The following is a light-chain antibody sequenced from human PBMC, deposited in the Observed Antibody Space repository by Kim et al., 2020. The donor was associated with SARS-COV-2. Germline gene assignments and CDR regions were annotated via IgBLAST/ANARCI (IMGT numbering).Light chain of an antibody. CDR3: QTWGTGIPVA. CDR2: LNSDDSH. CDR1: SEYSTYA. Sequence: QLVLTQSPSASASLGASVRLTCTLSSEYSTYAIAWHQQQPEKGPRFLVRLNSDDSHTKGDGIPDRFSGSGSGAERYLTISSLQSEDEADYYCQTWGTGIPVAFGGGTQLTVL. J-gene: IGLJ2*01. V-gene: IGLV4-69*01.